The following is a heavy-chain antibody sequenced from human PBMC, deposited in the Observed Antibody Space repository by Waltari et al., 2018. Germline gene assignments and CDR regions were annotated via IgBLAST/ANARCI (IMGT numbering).Heavy chain of an antibody. V-gene: IGHV4-61*02. CDR1: GGSISSGSYY. J-gene: IGHJ4*02. Sequence: QVQLQESGPGLVKPSQTLSLTCTVSGGSISSGSYYWSWIRQPAGKGLEWIGRIYTSGRPTYSTSLKSRVTISVDTSKNQFSLKLSSVTAADTAVYYCARDHGAAAPDYWGQGTLVTVSS. CDR2: IYTSGRP. D-gene: IGHD2-2*01. CDR3: ARDHGAAAPDY.